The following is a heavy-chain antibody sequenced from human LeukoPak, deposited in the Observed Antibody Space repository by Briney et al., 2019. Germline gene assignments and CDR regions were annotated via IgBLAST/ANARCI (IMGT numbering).Heavy chain of an antibody. V-gene: IGHV3-66*02. Sequence: GGSLRLSCAASGFTVSSNYMSWVRQAPGRGLEWVSVIYSGGSTYYADSVKGRFTISRDNSKNTLYLQMNSLRAEDTAVYYCARDQYDFWSGYYNYWGQGTLVTVSS. CDR2: IYSGGST. D-gene: IGHD3-3*01. J-gene: IGHJ4*02. CDR3: ARDQYDFWSGYYNY. CDR1: GFTVSSNY.